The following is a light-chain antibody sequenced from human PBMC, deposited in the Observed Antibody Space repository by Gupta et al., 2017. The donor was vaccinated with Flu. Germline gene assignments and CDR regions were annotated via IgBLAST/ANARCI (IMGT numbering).Light chain of an antibody. CDR1: SSDVGSYNI. J-gene: IGLJ1*01. CDR3: CSWAAPMARDV. V-gene: IGLV2-23*02. CDR2: SVS. Sequence: SALPQPPSVSVSPTPSLTISCTGTSSDVGSYNIVSWYQQHPGKAPKLIIYSVSKRPSGVSNRFSGSKSDNAASLTISGLQAEDEADYYCCSWAAPMARDVFGSGTKVTVL.